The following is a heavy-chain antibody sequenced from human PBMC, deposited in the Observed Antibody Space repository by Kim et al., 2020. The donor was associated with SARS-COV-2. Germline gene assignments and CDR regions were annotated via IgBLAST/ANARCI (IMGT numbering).Heavy chain of an antibody. V-gene: IGHV4-28*01. CDR2: T. J-gene: IGHJ5*02. Sequence: TYLNPSLKRRFTLSVDTSRNQFSLHLTSVTAADTAVYFCARRDTAWFDPWGQGILVTVSS. CDR3: ARRDTAWFDP.